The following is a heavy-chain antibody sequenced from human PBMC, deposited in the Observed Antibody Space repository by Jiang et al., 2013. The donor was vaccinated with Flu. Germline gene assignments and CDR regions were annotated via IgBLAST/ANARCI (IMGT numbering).Heavy chain of an antibody. Sequence: RAEVKKPGASVKVSCKASGYTFTSYGITWVRQAPGQGLEWMGWISAYNGNTNYAQKLQGRVTMTTDTSTSTAYMELRSLRSDDTAVYYCARDLQARYYDFWSGPYCFDYWGQGTLVTVSS. CDR2: ISAYNGNT. CDR1: GYTFTSYG. V-gene: IGHV1-18*01. D-gene: IGHD3-3*01. J-gene: IGHJ4*02. CDR3: ARDLQARYYDFWSGPYCFDY.